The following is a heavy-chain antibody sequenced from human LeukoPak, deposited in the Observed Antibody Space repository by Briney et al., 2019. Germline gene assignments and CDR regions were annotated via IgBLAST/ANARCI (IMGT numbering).Heavy chain of an antibody. V-gene: IGHV3-30-3*01. CDR2: MSYDGSNT. D-gene: IGHD4-23*01. CDR1: GFRFSNYA. Sequence: QAGGSLRLSCVASGFRFSNYAMHWVRQAPGKGLEWVAVMSYDGSNTYYADYVKGRFTISRDTSKDTLYLQMNSLRPDDTAVYYCARDRTSVVPWSPYYFDHWGQGTLVTVSS. CDR3: ARDRTSVVPWSPYYFDH. J-gene: IGHJ4*02.